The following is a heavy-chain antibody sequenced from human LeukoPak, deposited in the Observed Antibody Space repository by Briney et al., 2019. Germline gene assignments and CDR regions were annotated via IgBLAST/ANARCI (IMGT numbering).Heavy chain of an antibody. D-gene: IGHD3-9*01. CDR2: INPNTAGT. Sequence: ASVRVSCKASGYTFTRYFMHWVRQAPGQGLDWMGWINPNTAGTKYAQTFQGRLTMTRDTSIGTAYMELSTVTSDDTAVCFCARVHATGYFSLDLGYWGQGTLVTVSS. CDR1: GYTFTRYF. J-gene: IGHJ4*02. CDR3: ARVHATGYFSLDLGY. V-gene: IGHV1-2*02.